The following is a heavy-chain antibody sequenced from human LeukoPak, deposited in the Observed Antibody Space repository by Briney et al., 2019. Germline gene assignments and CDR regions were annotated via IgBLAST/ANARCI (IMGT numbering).Heavy chain of an antibody. CDR3: TKDSQGSYDGFWYGTYGMDV. Sequence: GGSLRLSCVASGFSFNTFALTWIRQAPGKGLEWVSTISDYPHYADSVRGRFTISRDNSRKTVFLQMNSLTPEDAATYYCTKDSQGSYDGFWYGTYGMDVWGQGTTVTVSS. J-gene: IGHJ6*02. D-gene: IGHD3-16*01. CDR1: GFSFNTFA. CDR2: ISDYP. V-gene: IGHV3-23*05.